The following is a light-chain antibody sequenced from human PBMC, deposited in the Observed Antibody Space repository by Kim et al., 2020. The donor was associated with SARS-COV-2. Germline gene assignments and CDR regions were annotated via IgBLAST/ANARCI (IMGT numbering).Light chain of an antibody. CDR2: QDA. CDR3: QAWDSGGV. J-gene: IGLJ2*01. V-gene: IGLV3-1*01. Sequence: SYELTQPPSVSVSPGQTASITCSGDKLGDKYVCWYQQKPGQSPVLVIYQDAKRHSGIPGRFSGSNSGDTATLTIRGTQAMDEADYYCQAWDSGGVFGGGT. CDR1: KLGDKY.